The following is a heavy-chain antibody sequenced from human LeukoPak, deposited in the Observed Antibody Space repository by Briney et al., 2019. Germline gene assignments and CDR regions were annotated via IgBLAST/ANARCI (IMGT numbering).Heavy chain of an antibody. CDR1: GFTFSSYS. D-gene: IGHD1-14*01. V-gene: IGHV3-21*01. CDR3: ARGRTSEPPFDY. CDR2: ISSSSSYI. Sequence: GGSLRFSCAASGFTFSSYSMNWVRQAPGKGLEWVSSISSSSSYIYYADSVKGRFTISRDNAKNSLYLQMNSLRAEDTAVYYCARGRTSEPPFDYWGQGTLVTVSS. J-gene: IGHJ4*02.